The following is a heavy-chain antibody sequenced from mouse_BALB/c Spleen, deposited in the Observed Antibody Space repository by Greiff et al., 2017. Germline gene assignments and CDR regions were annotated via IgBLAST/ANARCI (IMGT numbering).Heavy chain of an antibody. CDR1: GYTFTNYW. Sequence: QVQLQQSGAELVRPGTSVKISCKASGYTFTNYWLGWVKQRPGHGLEWIGDIYPGGGYTNYNEKFKGKATLTADTSSSTAYMQLSSLTSEDSAVYFCARRAMSYAMDYWGQGTSVTVSS. D-gene: IGHD2-3*01. CDR2: IYPGGGYT. J-gene: IGHJ4*01. V-gene: IGHV1-63*02. CDR3: ARRAMSYAMDY.